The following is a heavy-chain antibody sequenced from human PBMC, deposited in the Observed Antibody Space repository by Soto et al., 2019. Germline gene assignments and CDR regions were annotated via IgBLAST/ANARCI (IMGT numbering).Heavy chain of an antibody. D-gene: IGHD3-10*01. Sequence: VGSLRLPCAASGFTFSSYGMHWVRQAPGKGLEWVAVIWYDGSNKYYADSVKGRFTISRDNSKNTLYLQMNSLRAEDTAVYYCATNGFGELYFDYWGQGTLVTVSS. J-gene: IGHJ4*02. CDR3: ATNGFGELYFDY. CDR2: IWYDGSNK. CDR1: GFTFSSYG. V-gene: IGHV3-33*01.